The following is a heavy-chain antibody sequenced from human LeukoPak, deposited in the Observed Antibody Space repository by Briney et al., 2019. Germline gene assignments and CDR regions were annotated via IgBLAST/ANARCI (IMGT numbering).Heavy chain of an antibody. V-gene: IGHV3-48*03. CDR1: GFTFSSYE. J-gene: IGHJ4*02. Sequence: QSGGSLRLSCAASGFTFSSYEMNWVRQAPGKGLEWVSYISSSSSTMSYADSVKGRFTISRDNAKNSLYLQMNSLRAEDTAVYYCARIPRGWHFDYWGQGTLVTVSS. CDR2: ISSSSSTM. CDR3: ARIPRGWHFDY. D-gene: IGHD5-24*01.